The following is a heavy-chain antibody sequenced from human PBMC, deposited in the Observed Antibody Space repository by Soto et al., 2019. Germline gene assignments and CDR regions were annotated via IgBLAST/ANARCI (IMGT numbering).Heavy chain of an antibody. J-gene: IGHJ6*02. CDR1: GGTFSSYA. D-gene: IGHD1-26*01. V-gene: IGHV1-69*06. Sequence: SVKVSCKASGGTFSSYAISWVRQAPGQGLEWMGGIIPIFGTANYAQKFQGRVTITADKSTSTAYMELSSLRSEDTAVYYCAREAGSGSYYSSLYYGMDVWGQGTTVTVSS. CDR3: AREAGSGSYYSSLYYGMDV. CDR2: IIPIFGTA.